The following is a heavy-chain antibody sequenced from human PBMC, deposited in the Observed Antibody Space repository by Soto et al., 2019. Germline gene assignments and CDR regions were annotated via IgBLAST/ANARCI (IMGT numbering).Heavy chain of an antibody. J-gene: IGHJ4*02. CDR2: ISGSGGST. CDR3: AKDFKWVPYYFDY. V-gene: IGHV3-23*01. D-gene: IGHD2-8*01. Sequence: PXGSLRLSCAASGFTFSSYAMSWVRQAPGKGLEWVSAISGSGGSTYYADSVKGRFTISRDNSKNTLYLQMNSLRAEDTAVYYCAKDFKWVPYYFDYWGQGTLVTVSS. CDR1: GFTFSSYA.